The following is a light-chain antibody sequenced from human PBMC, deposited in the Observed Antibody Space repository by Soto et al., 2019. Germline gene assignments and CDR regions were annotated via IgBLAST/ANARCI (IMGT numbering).Light chain of an antibody. CDR1: QGIRND. J-gene: IGKJ1*01. CDR3: QQSYSTPRT. V-gene: IGKV1-17*01. CDR2: AAS. Sequence: DVQMTQSPSSLSASVGDRVTITCRASQGIRNDLGWYQQKPGKPPKRLIYAASSLHSGVPSRFRGSGFGTEFTLTISSLQPEDFATYYCQQSYSTPRTFGQGTKVDIK.